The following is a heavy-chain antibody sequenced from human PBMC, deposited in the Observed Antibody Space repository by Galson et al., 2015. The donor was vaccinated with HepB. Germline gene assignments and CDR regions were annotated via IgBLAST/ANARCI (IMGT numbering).Heavy chain of an antibody. CDR1: GFTFSSYG. J-gene: IGHJ4*02. Sequence: SLRLSCAASGFTFSSYGMHWVRQAPGKGLEWVAVISYDGSNKYYADSVKGRFTISRDNSKNTLYLQMNSLRAEDTAVYYCAKEREDIVVVPAAMGGDFDYWGQGTLVTVSS. CDR3: AKEREDIVVVPAAMGGDFDY. CDR2: ISYDGSNK. D-gene: IGHD2-2*01. V-gene: IGHV3-30*18.